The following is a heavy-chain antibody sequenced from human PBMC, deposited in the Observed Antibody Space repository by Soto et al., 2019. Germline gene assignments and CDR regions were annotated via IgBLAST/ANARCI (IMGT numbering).Heavy chain of an antibody. CDR1: GGSISSYY. CDR2: IYHSGST. CDR3: ARSPDSSGYYPRRYYYGMDV. J-gene: IGHJ6*02. V-gene: IGHV4-59*12. D-gene: IGHD3-22*01. Sequence: SETLSLTCTVSGGSISSYYWTWIRQPPGKGLEWIGEIYHSGSTNYNPSLKSRVTISVDKSKNQFSLKLSSVTAADTAVYYCARSPDSSGYYPRRYYYGMDVWGQGTTVTVSS.